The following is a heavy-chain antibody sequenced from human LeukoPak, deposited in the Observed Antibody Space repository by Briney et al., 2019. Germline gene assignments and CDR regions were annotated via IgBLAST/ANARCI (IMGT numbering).Heavy chain of an antibody. CDR3: AKDADYYDSSGYGMDV. Sequence: GGSLRLSCAASGFTFSSYAMSWVRQAPGKGLEWVSAISGSGGSTYYADSVKGRFTISRDNSKNTLYLQMNSLRAEDTAVYYCAKDADYYDSSGYGMDVWGQGTTVTASS. J-gene: IGHJ6*02. D-gene: IGHD3-22*01. V-gene: IGHV3-23*01. CDR2: ISGSGGST. CDR1: GFTFSSYA.